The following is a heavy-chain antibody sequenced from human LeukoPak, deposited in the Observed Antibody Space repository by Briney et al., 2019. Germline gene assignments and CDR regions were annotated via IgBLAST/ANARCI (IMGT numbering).Heavy chain of an antibody. J-gene: IGHJ4*02. CDR2: IYYSGST. D-gene: IGHD3-9*01. CDR3: AKPFLTGYYMADY. CDR1: GGSISSSSYY. Sequence: PSETLSLTCTVSGGSISSSSYYWGWIRQPPGKGLEWIGSIYYSGSTYYNPSLKSRVTISVDTSKNQFSLKLSSVTAADTAVYYCAKPFLTGYYMADYWGQGTLVTVSS. V-gene: IGHV4-39*01.